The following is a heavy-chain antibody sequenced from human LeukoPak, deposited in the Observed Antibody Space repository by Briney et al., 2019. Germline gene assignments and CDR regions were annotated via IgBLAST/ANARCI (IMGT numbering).Heavy chain of an antibody. Sequence: GAPVKVSCKASGYTFTSYGISWVRQAPGQGLEWMGWISAYNGNTNYEQKFQGRVTMTTDTSTSTAYMELRSLRSDDTALYYCARAESLYGGNLAAAFDIWGQGTMVTVSS. J-gene: IGHJ3*02. D-gene: IGHD4-23*01. CDR2: ISAYNGNT. V-gene: IGHV1-18*01. CDR3: ARAESLYGGNLAAAFDI. CDR1: GYTFTSYG.